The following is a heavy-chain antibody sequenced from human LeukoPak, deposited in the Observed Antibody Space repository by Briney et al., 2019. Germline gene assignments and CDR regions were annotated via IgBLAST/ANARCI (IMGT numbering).Heavy chain of an antibody. D-gene: IGHD3-10*01. V-gene: IGHV3-23*01. CDR1: GFTFSSYA. J-gene: IGHJ4*02. Sequence: GGSLRLSCAASGFTFSSYAMSWVRQAPGKGLEWVSAISCSGGSTYYADSVKGRFTISRDNSKNTLYLQMNSLRAEDTAVYYCARTDALPTYYYGSGSYSLFDYWGQGTLVTVSS. CDR3: ARTDALPTYYYGSGSYSLFDY. CDR2: ISCSGGST.